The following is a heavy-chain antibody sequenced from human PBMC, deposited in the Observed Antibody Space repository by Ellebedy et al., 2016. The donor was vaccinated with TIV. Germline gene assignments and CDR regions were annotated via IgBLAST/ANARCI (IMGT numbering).Heavy chain of an antibody. CDR3: ARGRSRYYYDSSGYYFQAPLPY. D-gene: IGHD3-22*01. J-gene: IGHJ4*02. CDR1: GGSFSGYY. Sequence: MPSETLSLTCAVYGGSFSGYYWSWIRQPPGKGLEWIGEINHSGSTNYNPSLKSRVTISVDTSKKQFSLKLSSVTAADTAVYYCARGRSRYYYDSSGYYFQAPLPYWGQGTLVTVSS. CDR2: INHSGST. V-gene: IGHV4-34*01.